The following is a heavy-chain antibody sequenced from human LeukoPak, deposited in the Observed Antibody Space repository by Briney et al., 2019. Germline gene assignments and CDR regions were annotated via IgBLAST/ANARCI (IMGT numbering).Heavy chain of an antibody. V-gene: IGHV3-7*01. Sequence: GGSLRLSCAASGFTFSSYWMTWVRQAPGKGLEWVANIRQDGNEKYYVDSVKGRFTISRDNAKNSLYLQMNGLRAEDSAVHYCARWGPFYDRSADDSDWGQGTLVTVSS. CDR3: ARWGPFYDRSADDSD. D-gene: IGHD3-22*01. J-gene: IGHJ4*02. CDR1: GFTFSSYW. CDR2: IRQDGNEK.